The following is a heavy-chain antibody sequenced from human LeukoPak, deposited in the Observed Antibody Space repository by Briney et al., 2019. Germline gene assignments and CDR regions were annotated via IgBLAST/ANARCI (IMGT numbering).Heavy chain of an antibody. CDR2: IWYDGSNK. Sequence: GGSLRLSCAASGFTFSSHGMHWVRQAPGKGLERVAVIWYDGSNKYYADSVKGRFTISRDNSKNTLYLQMNSLRAEDTAVYYCARDQYCSSTSCYDRAFDIWGQGTMVTVSS. J-gene: IGHJ3*02. CDR1: GFTFSSHG. D-gene: IGHD2-2*01. CDR3: ARDQYCSSTSCYDRAFDI. V-gene: IGHV3-33*01.